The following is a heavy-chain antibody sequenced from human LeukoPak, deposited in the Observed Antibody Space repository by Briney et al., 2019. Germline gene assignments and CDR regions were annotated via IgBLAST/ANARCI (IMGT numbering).Heavy chain of an antibody. CDR1: GYTFTSYG. D-gene: IGHD3-22*01. J-gene: IGHJ4*02. CDR3: AREPYYDSSGYPVDY. CDR2: ISAYNGNT. V-gene: IGHV1-18*01. Sequence: ASVKVSCKASGYTFTSYGISWVRQAPGQGLERMGWISAYNGNTNYAQKLQGRVTMTTDTSTSTAYMELRSLRSDDTAVYYCAREPYYDSSGYPVDYWGQGTLVTVSS.